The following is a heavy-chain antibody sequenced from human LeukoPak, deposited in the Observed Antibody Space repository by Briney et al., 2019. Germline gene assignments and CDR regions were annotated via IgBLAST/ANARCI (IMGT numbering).Heavy chain of an antibody. CDR1: GFNLRDYW. D-gene: IGHD4-11*01. V-gene: IGHV3-74*01. CDR3: VRDPSNSGNWFDL. J-gene: IGHJ5*02. CDR2: LGTDGTYT. Sequence: GGSLRLSCAASGFNLRDYWMHWVRQAPGKGLVWVSRLGTDGTYTNYADSVTGRFTISRDNAKNTLYLQMDSLRAEDTSFYYCVRDPSNSGNWFDLWGRGTLVTVSS.